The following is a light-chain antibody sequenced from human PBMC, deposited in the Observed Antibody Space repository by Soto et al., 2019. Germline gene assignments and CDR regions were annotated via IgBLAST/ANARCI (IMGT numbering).Light chain of an antibody. CDR2: DAS. J-gene: IGKJ2*01. V-gene: IGKV3-11*01. CDR1: QSVSNY. CDR3: QQYIHGYS. Sequence: IVLTQSPATLSLSPGERATLSCRASQSVSNYVAWYQQKPGQAPRLLIYDASTRATGIPGRFSGSGSGTDFTLTISSLEPEDFAIYYCQQYIHGYSFGQGTELEIK.